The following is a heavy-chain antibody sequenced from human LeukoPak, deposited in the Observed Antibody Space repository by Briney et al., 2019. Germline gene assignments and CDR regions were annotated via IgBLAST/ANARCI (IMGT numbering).Heavy chain of an antibody. J-gene: IGHJ4*02. V-gene: IGHV1-69*05. CDR2: IIPMFRTS. D-gene: IGHD3-22*01. CDR3: ARVSVDSGYYYLDF. Sequence: APVKVSCKASGGTFSSYTVTWVRQAPGQGLEWMGGIIPMFRTSNYAQKFQGRVTVTTDESTSTAYMELTSLRSEDTAVYYCARVSVDSGYYYLDFWGQGTLVTVSS. CDR1: GGTFSSYT.